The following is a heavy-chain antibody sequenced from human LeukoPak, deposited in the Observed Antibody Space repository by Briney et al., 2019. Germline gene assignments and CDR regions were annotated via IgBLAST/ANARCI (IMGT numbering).Heavy chain of an antibody. CDR3: ARGYCRSTSCHEPPLYGMDV. CDR1: GYTLTSFG. J-gene: IGHJ6*02. Sequence: ASVKVSCKASGYTLTSFGISWVRQAPGQGLEWMGWISTYSGNTNYAQQLQGRVTMASDTSTSTVYMELRSLRSDDTAVYYCARGYCRSTSCHEPPLYGMDVWGQGTTVTVS. V-gene: IGHV1-18*01. D-gene: IGHD2-2*01. CDR2: ISTYSGNT.